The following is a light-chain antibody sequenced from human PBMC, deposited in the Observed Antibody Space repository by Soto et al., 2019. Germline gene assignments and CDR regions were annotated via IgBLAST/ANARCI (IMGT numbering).Light chain of an antibody. CDR3: AAWDDSLNGFYV. CDR1: SSDVGGYKY. Sequence: QSALTQPASVSGSPGQSITISCTGTSSDVGGYKYVSWYQQHPGKAPKLMIYEVSYRPSGVSNRFSGSKSGNTAALTISGLQSEDEADYYCAAWDDSLNGFYVFGTGTKLTVL. CDR2: EVS. J-gene: IGLJ1*01. V-gene: IGLV2-14*01.